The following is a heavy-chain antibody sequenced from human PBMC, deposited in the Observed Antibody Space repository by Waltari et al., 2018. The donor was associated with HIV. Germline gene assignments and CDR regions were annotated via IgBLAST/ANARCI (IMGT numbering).Heavy chain of an antibody. Sequence: EVQLVESGGGLVQPGGSLRLYCAASGFKFDDYAMRWVRQAPGKGKEWVASSRWNSGTIGDADSGKGRFTISRDNAKNSLSLQMNSRRAEDTALYYCAKVGMTAVTSYAIDIWGQGTMVTVSS. CDR2: SRWNSGTI. D-gene: IGHD4-17*01. CDR3: AKVGMTAVTSYAIDI. J-gene: IGHJ3*02. V-gene: IGHV3-9*01. CDR1: GFKFDDYA.